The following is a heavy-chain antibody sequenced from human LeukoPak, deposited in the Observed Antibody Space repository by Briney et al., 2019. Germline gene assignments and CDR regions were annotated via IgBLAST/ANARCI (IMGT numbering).Heavy chain of an antibody. Sequence: SETLSLTCTVSGGSISSYYWSWIRQPPGKGLEWIGYIYYSGRTNYNPSLKSRVTISGDTSKNQFSLKLSSVTAADTAVYYCASVRQLYYMDVWGKGTTVTVSS. D-gene: IGHD5-18*01. CDR2: IYYSGRT. J-gene: IGHJ6*03. V-gene: IGHV4-59*01. CDR3: ASVRQLYYMDV. CDR1: GGSISSYY.